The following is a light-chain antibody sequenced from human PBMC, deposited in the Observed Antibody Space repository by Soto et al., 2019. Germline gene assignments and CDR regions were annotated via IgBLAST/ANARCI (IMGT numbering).Light chain of an antibody. Sequence: EIVLTQSPAILSMSPGERATLSCRASQSVSSYFAWYQQKPGQAPRLLIYDASNRATGVPARFSGSGSGTDFTLTISSLGPEDFAVYYCQQRRYWPVTFGQGTKV. CDR3: QQRRYWPVT. CDR1: QSVSSY. J-gene: IGKJ1*01. V-gene: IGKV3-11*01. CDR2: DAS.